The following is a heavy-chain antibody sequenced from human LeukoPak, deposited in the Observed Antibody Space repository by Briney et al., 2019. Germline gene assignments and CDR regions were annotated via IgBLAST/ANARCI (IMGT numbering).Heavy chain of an antibody. CDR2: IYTSGST. CDR3: ARVAYGGNSGFPFDY. CDR1: GGSISSGSYY. D-gene: IGHD4-23*01. Sequence: SETLSLTCTVSGGSISSGSYYWSWIRQPAGKGLEWIGRIYTSGSTNYNPSLKSRVTISVDTSKNQSSLKLSSVTAADTAVYYCARVAYGGNSGFPFDYWGQGTLVTVSS. J-gene: IGHJ4*02. V-gene: IGHV4-61*02.